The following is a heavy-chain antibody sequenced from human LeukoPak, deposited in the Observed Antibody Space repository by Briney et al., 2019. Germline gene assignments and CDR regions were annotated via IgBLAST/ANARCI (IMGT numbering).Heavy chain of an antibody. CDR3: AKSRGWYENGFDY. V-gene: IGHV3-53*04. D-gene: IGHD6-19*01. Sequence: GGSLRLSCAASGFTVSSNYMSWVRQAPGKGLEWVSVIYSCGSTYYADSVKGRFTLSRHNSQNTLYLQMNSLRAEHTDVYHCAKSRGWYENGFDYWGQGTLVTVSS. CDR2: IYSCGST. J-gene: IGHJ4*02. CDR1: GFTVSSNY.